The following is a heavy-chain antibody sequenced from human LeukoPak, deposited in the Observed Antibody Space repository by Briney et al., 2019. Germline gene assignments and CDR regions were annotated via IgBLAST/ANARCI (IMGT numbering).Heavy chain of an antibody. CDR3: ARARIYCSSTSCQPNINWFDP. J-gene: IGHJ5*02. Sequence: SETLSLTCTVSGYSISSGYYWGWIRQPPGKGLEWIGRIYTSGSTNYNPSLKSRVTISVDTSKNQFSLKLSSVTAADTAVYYCARARIYCSSTSCQPNINWFDPWGQGTLVTVSS. CDR1: GYSISSGYY. V-gene: IGHV4-38-2*02. CDR2: IYTSGST. D-gene: IGHD2-2*01.